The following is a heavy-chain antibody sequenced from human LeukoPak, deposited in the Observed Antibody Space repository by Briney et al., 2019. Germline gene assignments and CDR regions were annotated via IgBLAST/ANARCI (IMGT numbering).Heavy chain of an antibody. V-gene: IGHV1-46*03. J-gene: IGHJ4*02. D-gene: IGHD3-10*01. CDR1: GYGFTSYY. Sequence: ASVKVSCKAFGYGFTSYYIHWVRQAPGQGLEWMGIINPSVGGTTYARKFQGRVTMSRDTSTSTVYMELSSLRSEDTAVYYCARHGSGRYYPAEGRVDYWGQGTLVTVSS. CDR2: INPSVGGT. CDR3: ARHGSGRYYPAEGRVDY.